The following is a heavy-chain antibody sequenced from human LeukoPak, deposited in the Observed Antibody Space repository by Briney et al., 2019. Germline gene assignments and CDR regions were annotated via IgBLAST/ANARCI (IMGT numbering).Heavy chain of an antibody. CDR3: ARTVYGAGSYYIS. CDR1: GGTFSSYA. CDR2: IIPIFGTA. V-gene: IGHV1-69*13. D-gene: IGHD3-10*01. Sequence: SVKVSCKASGGTFSSYAISWVRQAPGQGLEWMGGIIPIFGTANYAQKFQGRVTITADESTSTAYMELSSLRSEDTAVFYCARTVYGAGSYYISWGQGTLVTVSS. J-gene: IGHJ4*02.